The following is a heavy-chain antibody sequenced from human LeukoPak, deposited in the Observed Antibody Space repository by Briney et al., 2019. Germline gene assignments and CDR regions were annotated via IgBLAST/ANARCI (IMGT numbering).Heavy chain of an antibody. V-gene: IGHV3-53*05. Sequence: PGGSLRLSCAASGFTVSSNYMSWVRQAPGKGLEWVSVIYSGGSTYYADSVKGRFTISRDNSKNTLYLQMNSLRAEDTAVYYCARAGRGSYFEYYFDYWGQGTLVTVSS. D-gene: IGHD1-26*01. CDR1: GFTVSSNY. CDR2: IYSGGST. CDR3: ARAGRGSYFEYYFDY. J-gene: IGHJ4*02.